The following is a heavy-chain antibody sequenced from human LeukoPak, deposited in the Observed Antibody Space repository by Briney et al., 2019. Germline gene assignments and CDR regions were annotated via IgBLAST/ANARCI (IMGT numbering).Heavy chain of an antibody. Sequence: GGSLRLSCAASGFTFSGYDMHWVRQATGKGLEWVSAIGTAGDTYSPDSMKGRFTISRENAKNSLYLQMNRLRAEDTAVYYCTRALPRGQSFDPWGQGTLVTVSS. CDR2: IGTAGDT. CDR1: GFTFSGYD. J-gene: IGHJ5*02. V-gene: IGHV3-13*01. CDR3: TRALPRGQSFDP.